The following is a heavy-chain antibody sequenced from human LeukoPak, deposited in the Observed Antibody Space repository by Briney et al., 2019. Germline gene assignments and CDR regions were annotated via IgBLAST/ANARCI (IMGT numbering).Heavy chain of an antibody. J-gene: IGHJ5*02. D-gene: IGHD3-16*01. V-gene: IGHV4-59*01. Sequence: SETLSLTCAVYGGSFSGYYWSWIRQPPGKGLEWIGYIYYSGSTNYNPSLKSRVTISVDTSKNQFSLKLSSVTAADTAVYYCARENTWGARGFDPWGQGTLVTVSS. CDR1: GGSFSGYY. CDR2: IYYSGST. CDR3: ARENTWGARGFDP.